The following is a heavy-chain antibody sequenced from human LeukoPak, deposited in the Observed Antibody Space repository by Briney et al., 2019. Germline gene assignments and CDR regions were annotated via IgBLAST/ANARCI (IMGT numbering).Heavy chain of an antibody. Sequence: SETLSLTCTVSGGSISSYYWSWIRQPAGNGLEWIGRIYTSGSTKYNPSLKSGVTMSVDTSKNQFSLKLSSVTAADTAVYYCARQHDSYYYYFIDVWGSGTTVTVSS. J-gene: IGHJ6*03. CDR1: GGSISSYY. V-gene: IGHV4-4*07. CDR2: IYTSGST. CDR3: ARQHDSYYYYFIDV.